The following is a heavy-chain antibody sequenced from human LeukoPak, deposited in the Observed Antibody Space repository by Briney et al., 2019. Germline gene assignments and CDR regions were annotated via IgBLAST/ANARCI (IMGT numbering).Heavy chain of an antibody. Sequence: SETLSLTCAVYGGSFSGYYWSWIRQPPGKWLEWIGEINHSGSTNYNPSLKSRGTISLDTSNNQCSLKLSSVTAGATAVYSCARRPLVYYGSGSYYHSMFDHWGQGTLVTVSS. CDR3: ARRPLVYYGSGSYYHSMFDH. CDR2: INHSGST. V-gene: IGHV4-34*01. CDR1: GGSFSGYY. J-gene: IGHJ4*02. D-gene: IGHD3-10*01.